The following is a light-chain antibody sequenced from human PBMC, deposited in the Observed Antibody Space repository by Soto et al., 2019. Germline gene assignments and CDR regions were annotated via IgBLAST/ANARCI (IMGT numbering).Light chain of an antibody. J-gene: IGLJ1*01. V-gene: IGLV2-8*01. CDR2: EVN. CDR3: SSYAGSSDV. Sequence: SPLGPHTSASGSTGQSVAISCTGTISDVFGYNYVSWYQQHPGKAPKLIIYEVNKRPSGVPDRFSGSKSGNTASLTVSGLQAEDEADYYCSSYAGSSDVFGTGTKVT. CDR1: ISDVFGYNY.